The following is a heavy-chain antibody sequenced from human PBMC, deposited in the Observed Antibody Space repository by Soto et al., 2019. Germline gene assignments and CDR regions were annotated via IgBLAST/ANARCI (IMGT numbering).Heavy chain of an antibody. CDR2: MNPNSGNT. CDR1: GYTFTSYD. J-gene: IGHJ6*02. V-gene: IGHV1-8*01. Sequence: QVQLVQSGAEVKKPGASVKVSCKASGYTFTSYDINWVRQATGQGLEWMGWMNPNSGNTGYAQKFQGRVTMTRNTSIRPAYLELSSLRSEDTAVYYCARSPIVVVPAALYYYGMDVWGQGTTVTVSS. D-gene: IGHD2-2*01. CDR3: ARSPIVVVPAALYYYGMDV.